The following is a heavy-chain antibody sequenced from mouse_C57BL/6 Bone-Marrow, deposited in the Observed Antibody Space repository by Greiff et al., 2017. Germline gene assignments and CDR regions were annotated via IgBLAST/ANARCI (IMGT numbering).Heavy chain of an antibody. Sequence: QVQLQQPGAELVKPGASVKMSCQASGYTFTSYWITWVKQRPGQGLAWIGDIYPGSGSTNYNEMFKSKATLTVDTSSSPAYMQLSSLTSEDSAVYYCARYCLDYWGQGTTLTVSS. CDR2: IYPGSGST. V-gene: IGHV1-55*01. J-gene: IGHJ2*01. CDR3: ARYCLDY. CDR1: GYTFTSYW.